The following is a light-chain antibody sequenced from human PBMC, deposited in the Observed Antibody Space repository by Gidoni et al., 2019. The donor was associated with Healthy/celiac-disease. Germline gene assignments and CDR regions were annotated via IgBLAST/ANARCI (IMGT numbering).Light chain of an antibody. CDR2: GAS. Sequence: ELVLTQSPGTLSLSPGERAPLSCRASQSVSSSYLAWYQQKPGQAPSLLIYGASSMATGVPDRFSSSRSGTDFTLTISRLEPEDFAVYYCQQYGSSPLFTFGPXTKVDIK. J-gene: IGKJ3*01. CDR1: QSVSSSY. CDR3: QQYGSSPLFT. V-gene: IGKV3-20*01.